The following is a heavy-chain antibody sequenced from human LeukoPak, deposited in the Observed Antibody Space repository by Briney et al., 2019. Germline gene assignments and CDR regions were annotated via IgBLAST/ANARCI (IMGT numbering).Heavy chain of an antibody. CDR3: ARDQMYCSSTSCDVGAYYYYMDV. Sequence: GSVKVSCKASGYTFTSYDINWVRQATGQGLEWMGWMNPNSGNTGYAQKFQGRVTMTRNTSISTAYMELSSLRSEDTAVYYCARDQMYCSSTSCDVGAYYYYMDVWGKGTTVTVSS. CDR2: MNPNSGNT. J-gene: IGHJ6*03. D-gene: IGHD2-2*01. CDR1: GYTFTSYD. V-gene: IGHV1-8*01.